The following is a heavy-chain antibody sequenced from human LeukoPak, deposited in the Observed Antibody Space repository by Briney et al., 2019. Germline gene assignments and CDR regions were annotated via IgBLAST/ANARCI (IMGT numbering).Heavy chain of an antibody. J-gene: IGHJ1*01. V-gene: IGHV1-24*01. CDR2: FDPEDGET. CDR1: GYTLTELS. CDR3: ATVSYYYDSSGYQGYFQH. D-gene: IGHD3-22*01. Sequence: GASVKVSCKVSGYTLTELSIHWVRQAPGKGLEWMAGFDPEDGETIYAQRFQGRVTMTEDTSTDTAYMELSSLRSEDAAVYYCATVSYYYDSSGYQGYFQHWGQGTLVTVSS.